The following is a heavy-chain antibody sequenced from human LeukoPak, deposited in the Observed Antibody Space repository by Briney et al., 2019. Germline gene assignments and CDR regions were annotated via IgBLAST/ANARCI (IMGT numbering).Heavy chain of an antibody. Sequence: GGSLRLSCAASGFTFAGQAMSWVRQAPGKGLEWVSGISVSSGNTHYADSVKGRFTISRDTSKNTAYLQLNSLRVDDTAVYYCAKKGGGEFDYWGQGTLVTVSS. CDR2: ISVSSGNT. D-gene: IGHD3-10*01. CDR1: GFTFAGQA. CDR3: AKKGGGEFDY. V-gene: IGHV3-23*01. J-gene: IGHJ4*02.